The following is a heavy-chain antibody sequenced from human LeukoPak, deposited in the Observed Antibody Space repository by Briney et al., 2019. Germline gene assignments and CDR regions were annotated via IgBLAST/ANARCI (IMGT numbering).Heavy chain of an antibody. D-gene: IGHD3-22*01. CDR3: ARSGTTYYYDSGSRI. CDR2: ISSSSSYI. J-gene: IGHJ3*02. Sequence: AGGSLRLSCAASGFTFSSYSMNWVRQAPGKGLEWVSSISSSSSYIYYADSVEGRFTISRDNAKNSLYLQMNSLRAEDTAVYYCARSGTTYYYDSGSRIWGQGTMVTVSS. V-gene: IGHV3-21*01. CDR1: GFTFSSYS.